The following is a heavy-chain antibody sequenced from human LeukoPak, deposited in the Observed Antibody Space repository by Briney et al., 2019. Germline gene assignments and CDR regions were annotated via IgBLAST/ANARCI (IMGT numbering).Heavy chain of an antibody. J-gene: IGHJ6*02. Sequence: SETLSLTCAVYGGSFSGYYWSWIRQRPGKGLGLVGEINHSGSTNYNPSLKSRVTISVDTSKNQFSLKLSSVTAAETAVYYCARGIAVAGIAPYYYYYGMDVWSQGSTVTVS. CDR2: INHSGST. V-gene: IGHV4-34*01. CDR1: GGSFSGYY. CDR3: ARGIAVAGIAPYYYYYGMDV. D-gene: IGHD6-19*01.